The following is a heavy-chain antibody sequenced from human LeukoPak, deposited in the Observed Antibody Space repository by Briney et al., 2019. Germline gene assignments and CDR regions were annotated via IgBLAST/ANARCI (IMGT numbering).Heavy chain of an antibody. Sequence: GGSLRLSCAASGFTFDDYAMRWVRHAPGKGLEWVSGISCSSGSIGYADSVKGRFTISRDNAKNTLYLQMKSLRAEDPAVYYCVRDWDHFDFDSWGQGTLVTVSS. V-gene: IGHV3-9*01. CDR2: ISCSSGSI. J-gene: IGHJ5*01. CDR3: VRDWDHFDFDS. D-gene: IGHD3-9*01. CDR1: GFTFDDYA.